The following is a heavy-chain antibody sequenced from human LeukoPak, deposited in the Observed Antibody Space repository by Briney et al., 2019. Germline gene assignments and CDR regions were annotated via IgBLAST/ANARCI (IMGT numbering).Heavy chain of an antibody. CDR3: ARPRRVATMGFDY. D-gene: IGHD5-24*01. V-gene: IGHV1-18*04. CDR1: GYSFTSYW. CDR2: ISAYNGNT. Sequence: GESLKISCKGSGYSFTSYWIGWVRQAPGQGLEWMGWISAYNGNTNYAQKLQGRVTMTTDTSTSTAYMELRSLRSDDTAVYYCARPRRVATMGFDYWGQGTLVTVSS. J-gene: IGHJ4*02.